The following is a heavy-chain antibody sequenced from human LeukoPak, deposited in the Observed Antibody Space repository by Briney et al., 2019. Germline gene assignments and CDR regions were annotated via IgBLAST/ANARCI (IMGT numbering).Heavy chain of an antibody. CDR1: GGSISSGGYS. CDR2: IYHSGST. V-gene: IGHV4-30-2*01. CDR3: AREIPGGALDI. D-gene: IGHD2-21*01. J-gene: IGHJ3*02. Sequence: TLSLTCAVSGGSISSGGYSWSWIRQPPGKGLEWIGYIYHSGSTYYNPSLKSRVTISVDRSKNQFSLKLSSVTAADTAVYYCAREIPGGALDIWGQGTMVTVSS.